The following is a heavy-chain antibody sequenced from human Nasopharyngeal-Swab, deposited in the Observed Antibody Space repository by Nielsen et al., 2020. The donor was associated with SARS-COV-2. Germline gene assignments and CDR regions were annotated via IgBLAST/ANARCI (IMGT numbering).Heavy chain of an antibody. J-gene: IGHJ4*02. CDR3: AKGGSGGYYLVAYY. CDR1: GFTFSSYA. D-gene: IGHD3-22*01. CDR2: ISGSGGST. Sequence: WGSLRLSCAASGFTFSSYAMSWVRQAPGKRLEWVSAISGSGGSTYYAASVKGRFTISRDNSKNQLYLQMNSLRAEDTAVYYCAKGGSGGYYLVAYYWGQGTLVTVSS. V-gene: IGHV3-23*01.